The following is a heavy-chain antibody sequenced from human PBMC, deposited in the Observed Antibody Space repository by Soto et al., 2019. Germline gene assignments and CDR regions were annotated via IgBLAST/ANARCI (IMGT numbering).Heavy chain of an antibody. D-gene: IGHD5-12*01. J-gene: IGHJ4*02. CDR3: AAGGGLPRDD. Sequence: RQYTGKGLEWTGYLYNTGSTIYNPSLKSRVTISVDRSKNQFSLKLSSVTAADTAVYEWAAGGGLPRDDWGLGTLASVSS. CDR2: LYNTGST. V-gene: IGHV4-59*12.